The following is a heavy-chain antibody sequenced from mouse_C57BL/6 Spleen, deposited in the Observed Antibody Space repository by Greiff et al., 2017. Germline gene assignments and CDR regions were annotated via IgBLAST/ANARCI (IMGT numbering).Heavy chain of an antibody. V-gene: IGHV1-19*01. Sequence: VQLQQSGPVLVKPGASVKMSCKASGYTFTDYYMNWVKQSHGKSLEWIGVINPYNGGTSYNQKFKGKATLTVDKSSSTAYMELNSLTSEDSAVYDCARGYDYDGAWFAYWGQGTLVTVSA. CDR1: GYTFTDYY. J-gene: IGHJ3*01. CDR2: INPYNGGT. D-gene: IGHD2-4*01. CDR3: ARGYDYDGAWFAY.